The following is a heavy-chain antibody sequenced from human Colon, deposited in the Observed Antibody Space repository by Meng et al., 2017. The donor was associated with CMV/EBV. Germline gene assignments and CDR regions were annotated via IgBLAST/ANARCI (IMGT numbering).Heavy chain of an antibody. CDR3: TRLSRGGDYTVDY. CDR1: GGSFSGYY. Sequence: SETLSLTCAVYGGSFSGYYWSWIRQPPGKGLEWIGEINHSGSTNYNPSLKSRVTISVDTSKNQFSLKLSSVTAADTAVYYCTRLSRGGDYTVDYWGQGTLVTVSS. D-gene: IGHD3-3*01. CDR2: INHSGST. V-gene: IGHV4-34*01. J-gene: IGHJ4*02.